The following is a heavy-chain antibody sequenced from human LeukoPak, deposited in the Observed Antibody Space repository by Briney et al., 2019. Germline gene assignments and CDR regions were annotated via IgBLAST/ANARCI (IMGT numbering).Heavy chain of an antibody. V-gene: IGHV4-34*01. CDR2: INHSGST. CDR3: ARHLRQDIVVVPAAIGHFDY. CDR1: GGSFSGYY. Sequence: PSETLSLTCAVYGGSFSGYYWSWIRQPPGKGLEWIGEINHSGSTNYNPSLKSRVTISVDTSKNQFSLKLSSVTAADTAVYYCARHLRQDIVVVPAAIGHFDYWGQGTLVTVSS. J-gene: IGHJ4*02. D-gene: IGHD2-2*01.